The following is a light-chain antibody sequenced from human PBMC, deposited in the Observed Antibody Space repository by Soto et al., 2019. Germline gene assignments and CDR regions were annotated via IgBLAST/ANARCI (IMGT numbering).Light chain of an antibody. CDR3: LQDDNHPRT. Sequence: AIQMTQSPSSLSASVGDRVTITCRASQDIRDELGWYQQKPGEAPKLLIYGASSLQSGVPSRFSGSGSGTDFTLTISSLQPEDFATFCRLQDDNHPRTFGQGTRV. V-gene: IGKV1-6*01. CDR2: GAS. CDR1: QDIRDE. J-gene: IGKJ1*01.